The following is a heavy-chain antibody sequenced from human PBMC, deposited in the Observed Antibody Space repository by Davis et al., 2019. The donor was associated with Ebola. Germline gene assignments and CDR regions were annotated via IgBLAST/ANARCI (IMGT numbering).Heavy chain of an antibody. CDR2: IWYDGSNK. CDR3: ATLYDFWSGYSEYYFDY. Sequence: GGSLRLSCAASGFTFSSYWMSWVRQAPGKGLEWVAVIWYDGSNKYYADSVKGRFTISRDNSKNTLYLQMNSLRAEDTAVYYCATLYDFWSGYSEYYFDYWGQGTLVTVSS. J-gene: IGHJ4*02. D-gene: IGHD3-3*01. V-gene: IGHV3-33*08. CDR1: GFTFSSYW.